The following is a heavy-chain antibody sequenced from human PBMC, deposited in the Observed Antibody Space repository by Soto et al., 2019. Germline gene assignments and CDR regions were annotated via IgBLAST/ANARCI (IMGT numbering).Heavy chain of an antibody. Sequence: EVQLVESGGGLVQPGGSLRLSCAASGLTFSNYWMHWVRHAPGKGLVWVSRIVGDGSDTRYADSVKGRFTVSRDNAKNTVYLHMSSLRVDDTAVYYCAAHRRGWQEDYWGQGTLVTVSS. V-gene: IGHV3-74*01. CDR3: AAHRRGWQEDY. CDR2: IVGDGSDT. D-gene: IGHD6-19*01. J-gene: IGHJ4*02. CDR1: GLTFSNYW.